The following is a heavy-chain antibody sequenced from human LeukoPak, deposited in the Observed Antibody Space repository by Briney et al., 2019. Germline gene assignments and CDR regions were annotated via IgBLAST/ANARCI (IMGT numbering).Heavy chain of an antibody. Sequence: SETRSLTCTVSSYSITSACYWGWIRQPPGKGLERIGSFFLKGNTYYNPSLKSRVTISVDTSKNQFSLTLSSVTAADTAVYYCARVSSSGWGSAYSWFDPWGQGTLVTVSS. J-gene: IGHJ5*02. D-gene: IGHD6-19*01. CDR2: FFLKGNT. V-gene: IGHV4-38-2*02. CDR3: ARVSSSGWGSAYSWFDP. CDR1: SYSITSACY.